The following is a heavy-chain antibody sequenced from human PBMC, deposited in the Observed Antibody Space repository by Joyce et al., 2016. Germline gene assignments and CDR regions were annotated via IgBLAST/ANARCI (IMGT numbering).Heavy chain of an antibody. J-gene: IGHJ4*02. CDR2: ISNDGKNK. D-gene: IGHD6-25*01. CDR3: AKGRETSAVLDF. CDR1: GFTFRSYG. V-gene: IGHV3-30*18. Sequence: QAQLVESGGGVVQPGRSLRLSCAVSGFTFRSYGMHWVRQAPGKGLEWLAVISNDGKNKNDADSVKGRFTVSRDNSKKILSLQMNSLRPEDTAVYYCAKGRETSAVLDFWGQGTPVTVSS.